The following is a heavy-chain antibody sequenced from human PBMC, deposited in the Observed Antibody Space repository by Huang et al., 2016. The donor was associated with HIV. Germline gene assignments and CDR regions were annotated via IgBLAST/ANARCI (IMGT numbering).Heavy chain of an antibody. V-gene: IGHV3-74*01. D-gene: IGHD5-18*01. J-gene: IGHJ4*02. Sequence: EVQLVESGGGLVQPGGSLRLSCAASGFTFSSYWMHWVRQAPGKGLGWVSRINSDGSSTSYADPVKGRFTISRDNAKNTLYLQMNSLRAEDTAVYYCARDPGYSYMGYWGQGTLVTVSS. CDR2: INSDGSST. CDR3: ARDPGYSYMGY. CDR1: GFTFSSYW.